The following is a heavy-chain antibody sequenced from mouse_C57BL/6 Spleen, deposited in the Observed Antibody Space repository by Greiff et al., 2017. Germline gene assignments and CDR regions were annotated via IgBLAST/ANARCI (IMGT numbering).Heavy chain of an antibody. Sequence: DVQLQESGPGLVKPSQSLSLTCSVTGYSITSGYYWNWIRQFPGNKLEWMGYISYDGSNNYNPSLKNRISITRDTSKNQFFLKLNSVTTEDTATYYCARALYGNYGERRDYWGQGTTLTVSS. J-gene: IGHJ2*01. CDR2: ISYDGSN. CDR3: ARALYGNYGERRDY. V-gene: IGHV3-6*01. CDR1: GYSITSGYY. D-gene: IGHD2-1*01.